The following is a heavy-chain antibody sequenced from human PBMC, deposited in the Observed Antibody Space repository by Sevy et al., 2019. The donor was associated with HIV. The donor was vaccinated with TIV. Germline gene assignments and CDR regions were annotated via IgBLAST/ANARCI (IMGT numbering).Heavy chain of an antibody. V-gene: IGHV1-18*01. CDR2: ISGYNGDT. CDR1: GYTFSSYG. J-gene: IGHJ4*02. D-gene: IGHD3-22*01. Sequence: ASVKVSCKASGYTFSSYGISWVRQAPGQGLEWMGWISGYNGDTNYAQTFQGRLTMTTDTSASTAYLELRSLRSDDTAVYRCARGVLDSDYERSGYYFDYWGQGTLVTVSS. CDR3: ARGVLDSDYERSGYYFDY.